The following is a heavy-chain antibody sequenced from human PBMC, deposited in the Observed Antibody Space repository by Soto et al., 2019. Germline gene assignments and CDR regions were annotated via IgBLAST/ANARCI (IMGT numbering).Heavy chain of an antibody. D-gene: IGHD2-2*01. V-gene: IGHV4-31*03. CDR3: ARDFLGYCSSTSCPPYYYYGMDV. Sequence: PSETLSLTCTVSGGSISSGGYYWSWIRQHPGKGLEWIGYIYYSGSTYYNPSLKSRVTISVGTSKNQFSLKLSSVTAADTAVYYCARDFLGYCSSTSCPPYYYYGMDVWGQGTTVTVSS. CDR1: GGSISSGGYY. J-gene: IGHJ6*02. CDR2: IYYSGST.